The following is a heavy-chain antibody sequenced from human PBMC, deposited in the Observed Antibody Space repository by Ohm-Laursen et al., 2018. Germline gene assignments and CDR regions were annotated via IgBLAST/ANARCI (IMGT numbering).Heavy chain of an antibody. J-gene: IGHJ3*02. D-gene: IGHD1-7*01. CDR3: ARGRLSGTRRALDI. CDR2: MTPKSGDT. Sequence: SVNVSCKTSRYTFINYDIHCVRQAPAQGLEWMGWMTPKSGDTGYAHKFQGRVTMARNASISTANMEMSSLRSEDTAVYYCARGRLSGTRRALDIWGQGTMVTVSS. CDR1: RYTFINYD. V-gene: IGHV1-8*01.